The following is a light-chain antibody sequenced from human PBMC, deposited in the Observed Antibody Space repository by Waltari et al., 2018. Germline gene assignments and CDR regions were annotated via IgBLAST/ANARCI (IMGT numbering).Light chain of an antibody. Sequence: EIVMTQSPATLSVSPGERATLSCRASESVRSHLAWFQQKPGQAPRRLVYHASTRATGIPGRFSGSGSGTEFTLTISSLQSEDFAVYYCQQYHNWWTCGQGTKVEVK. J-gene: IGKJ1*01. CDR1: ESVRSH. V-gene: IGKV3-15*01. CDR3: QQYHNWWT. CDR2: HAS.